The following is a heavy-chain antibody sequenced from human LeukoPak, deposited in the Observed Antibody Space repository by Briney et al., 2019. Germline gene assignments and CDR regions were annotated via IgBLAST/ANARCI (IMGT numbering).Heavy chain of an antibody. D-gene: IGHD3-22*01. J-gene: IGHJ4*02. CDR2: INWSGGST. CDR1: GYTFDDYG. V-gene: IGHV3-20*04. Sequence: GGSLRLSCAASGYTFDDYGMSWVRQAPGKGLEWVSGINWSGGSTLYADSVRGRFTISRDNAKNSLYVQMNSLRVEDTALYYCVRGESRGYYRHWGQGTLVTVSS. CDR3: VRGESRGYYRH.